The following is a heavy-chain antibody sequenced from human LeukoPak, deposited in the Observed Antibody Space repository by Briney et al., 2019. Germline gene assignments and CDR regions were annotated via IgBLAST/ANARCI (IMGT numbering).Heavy chain of an antibody. Sequence: GASVKVSCKASGYTFTSHGISWVRQAPGQGLEWMGWINTNTGNPTYAQGFTGRFVFSLDTSVSTAYLQISSLKAEDTAVYYCARVSGYYGSGSYYNGGSFGYYMDVWGKGTTVTVSS. CDR2: INTNTGNP. J-gene: IGHJ6*03. CDR1: GYTFTSHG. CDR3: ARVSGYYGSGSYYNGGSFGYYMDV. D-gene: IGHD3-10*01. V-gene: IGHV7-4-1*02.